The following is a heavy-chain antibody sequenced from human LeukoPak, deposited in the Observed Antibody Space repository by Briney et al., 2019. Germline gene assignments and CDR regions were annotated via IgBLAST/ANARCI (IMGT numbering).Heavy chain of an antibody. CDR3: ARRYYYNWYFDL. CDR2: IYHSGST. J-gene: IGHJ2*01. CDR1: GGSISSGGYY. V-gene: IGHV4-30-2*01. D-gene: IGHD3-22*01. Sequence: PSETLSLTCTVFGGSISSGGYYWSWIRQPPGKGLEWIGYIYHSGSTYYNPSLKSRVTISVDRSKNHFSLKLNSVTAADTAVYYCARRYYYNWYFDLWGRGTLVTVSS.